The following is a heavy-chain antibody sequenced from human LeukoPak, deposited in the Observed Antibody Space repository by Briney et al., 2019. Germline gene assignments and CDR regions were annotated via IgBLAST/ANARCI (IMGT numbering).Heavy chain of an antibody. V-gene: IGHV1-18*01. CDR1: GYTFTSHA. D-gene: IGHD1-26*01. CDR2: ISTYNANT. CDR3: ARDLAGIVGVTAWFDP. Sequence: ASGKVSCKASGYTFTSHAISWMRQAPGQGLEWVGWISTYNANTNYAQKLQGRVTMTTDTSTNTVYMELRSLRFDDTAVYYCARDLAGIVGVTAWFDPWGQGTLVAVSS. J-gene: IGHJ5*02.